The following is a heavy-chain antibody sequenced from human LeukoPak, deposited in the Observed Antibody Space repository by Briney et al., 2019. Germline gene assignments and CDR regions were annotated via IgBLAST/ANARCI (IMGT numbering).Heavy chain of an antibody. CDR1: GFIFSNYY. J-gene: IGHJ4*02. Sequence: GGSLRLSCAASGFIFSNYYMSWVRQTPGKGLEWVANIKKDGSEKNYVDSVKGRFTISRDNAKNSLYLQMNSLRAEDTAVYYCARDYLAYWGQGTLVTVSS. CDR3: ARDYLAY. CDR2: IKKDGSEK. V-gene: IGHV3-7*01.